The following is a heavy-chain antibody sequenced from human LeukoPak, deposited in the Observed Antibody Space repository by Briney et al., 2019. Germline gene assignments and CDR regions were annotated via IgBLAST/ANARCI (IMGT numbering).Heavy chain of an antibody. CDR3: VSEICTPSNCRAGFDY. D-gene: IGHD2-8*01. J-gene: IGHJ4*02. CDR1: GYTFTGYY. V-gene: IGHV1-2*06. CDR2: INPNSGGT. Sequence: ASVKVSCKASGYTFTGYYMHWVRQAPGQGLEWMGRINPNSGGTNYAQKFQGRVTMTRDTSISTAYMELRRLRSDDTAIYYCVSEICTPSNCRAGFDYWGQGTLVTVSS.